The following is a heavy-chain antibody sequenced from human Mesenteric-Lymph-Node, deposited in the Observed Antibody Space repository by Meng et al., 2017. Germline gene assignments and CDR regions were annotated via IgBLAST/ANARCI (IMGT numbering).Heavy chain of an antibody. J-gene: IGHJ6*02. CDR3: AKDESLMVRGVIFHYYGMDV. D-gene: IGHD3-10*01. V-gene: IGHV3-43D*03. CDR2: ISWDGGST. Sequence: ESLKISCAASGFTFDDYAMHWVRQAPGKGLEWVSLISWDGGSTYYADSVKGRFTISRDNSKNSLYLQMNSLRAEDTALYYCAKDESLMVRGVIFHYYGMDVWGQGTTVTVSS. CDR1: GFTFDDYA.